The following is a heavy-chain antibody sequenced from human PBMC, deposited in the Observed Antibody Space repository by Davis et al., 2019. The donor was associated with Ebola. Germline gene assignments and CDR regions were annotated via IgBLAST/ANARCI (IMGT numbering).Heavy chain of an antibody. Sequence: SLRLSCAASGFAFDDYAMHWVRQTPEKGLEWVSGISWNSAKKDYADSVKGRFTISRDNAKNSLYLQMNSLRAEDTAVYYCARDPGYSSFDYWGQGSLVTVSS. CDR1: GFAFDDYA. V-gene: IGHV3-9*01. CDR3: ARDPGYSSFDY. D-gene: IGHD5-18*01. J-gene: IGHJ4*02. CDR2: ISWNSAKK.